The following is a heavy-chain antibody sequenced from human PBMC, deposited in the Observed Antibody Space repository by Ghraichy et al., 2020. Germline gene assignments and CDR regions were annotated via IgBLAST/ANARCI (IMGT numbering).Heavy chain of an antibody. Sequence: GESLNISCAASGFTFKNYGMHWVRQAPGKGLEWVAFIHSGGINKYYADSVKGRFTISRDNSKNTLYLQMNSLRPEDTALYYCAASGGDWGQGTLVTVSS. CDR2: IHSGGINK. J-gene: IGHJ4*02. CDR1: GFTFKNYG. CDR3: AASGGD. V-gene: IGHV3-30*02. D-gene: IGHD2-15*01.